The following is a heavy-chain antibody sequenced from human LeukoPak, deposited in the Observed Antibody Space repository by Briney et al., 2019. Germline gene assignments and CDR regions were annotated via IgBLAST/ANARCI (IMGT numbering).Heavy chain of an antibody. CDR3: ASRPGIAAADFDY. V-gene: IGHV3-30-3*01. D-gene: IGHD6-13*01. CDR2: ISFDGTNK. Sequence: PGGSLRLSCAASGFTFSRSAMHWVRQVPGKGLEWVAVISFDGTNKYYGASVKGRFTISRDNSKNTLYLQMNSLRAEDTAVYYCASRPGIAAADFDYWGQGTLVTDSS. CDR1: GFTFSRSA. J-gene: IGHJ4*02.